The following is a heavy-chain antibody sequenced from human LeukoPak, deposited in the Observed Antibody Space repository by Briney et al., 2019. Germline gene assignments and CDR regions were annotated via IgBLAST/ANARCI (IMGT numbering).Heavy chain of an antibody. Sequence: GGSLRLSCAASEFSVSSNYMSWVCQAPGKGLEWVSVIYSGGSTYYADSVKGRFTISRDNSKNTLYLQMNSLRAEDTAVYYCAAGRRYYYYYMDVWGKGTTVTISS. J-gene: IGHJ6*03. V-gene: IGHV3-66*01. CDR2: IYSGGST. CDR1: EFSVSSNY. CDR3: AAGRRYYYYYMDV. D-gene: IGHD6-13*01.